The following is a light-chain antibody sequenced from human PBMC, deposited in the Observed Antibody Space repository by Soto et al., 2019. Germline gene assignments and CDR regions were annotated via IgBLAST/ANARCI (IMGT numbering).Light chain of an antibody. CDR2: GAS. V-gene: IGKV3-20*01. CDR1: QSVSSSY. Sequence: EGVLTQSPGTLSLSPGERASLSCRASQSVSSSYLAWYQQKPGQAPRLIIYGASSRATGIPDRFSGSGSGTDFTLTISRLEPEDFAVYYCQQYGSSPPITFGQGTRLEIK. J-gene: IGKJ5*01. CDR3: QQYGSSPPIT.